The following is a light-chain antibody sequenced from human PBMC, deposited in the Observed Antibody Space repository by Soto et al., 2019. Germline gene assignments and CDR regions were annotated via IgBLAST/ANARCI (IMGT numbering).Light chain of an antibody. Sequence: QSVLTQSPSASGSPGQSVTISCTGTKNDIGVYDFVSWYQHHPGKAPRLIIYEVVQRPSGVPDRFSGSKSGSTASLTVSGLQAADEADYFCKSYAGSNTYVFGSGTKV. CDR1: KNDIGVYDF. CDR3: KSYAGSNTYV. CDR2: EVV. J-gene: IGLJ1*01. V-gene: IGLV2-8*01.